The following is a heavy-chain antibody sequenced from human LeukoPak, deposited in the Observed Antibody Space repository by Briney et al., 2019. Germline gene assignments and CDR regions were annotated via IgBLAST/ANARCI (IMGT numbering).Heavy chain of an antibody. CDR3: AKAYSSSWYWD. Sequence: GGSLRLSCAASGFTFSSYHMSWVRQAPGKGLEWVSAISGSGGSTYYADSVKGRFTISRDNSKNTLYLQMNSLRAEDTAVYYCAKAYSSSWYWDWGQGTLVTVSS. D-gene: IGHD6-13*01. J-gene: IGHJ4*02. CDR1: GFTFSSYH. V-gene: IGHV3-23*01. CDR2: ISGSGGST.